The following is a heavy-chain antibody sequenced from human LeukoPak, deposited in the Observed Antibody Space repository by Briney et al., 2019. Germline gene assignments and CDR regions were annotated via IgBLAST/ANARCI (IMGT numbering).Heavy chain of an antibody. CDR2: IYHSGST. CDR1: GGSISSGYY. J-gene: IGHJ6*02. D-gene: IGHD3-10*01. V-gene: IGHV4-38-2*02. Sequence: SETLSLTCTVSGGSISSGYYWGWIRQPPGKGLEWIGSIYHSGSTYYNPSLKSRVTISVDTSKNQFSLKLSSVTAADTAVYYCARESSSGGSGSRYYYGMDVWGQGTTVTVSS. CDR3: ARESSSGGSGSRYYYGMDV.